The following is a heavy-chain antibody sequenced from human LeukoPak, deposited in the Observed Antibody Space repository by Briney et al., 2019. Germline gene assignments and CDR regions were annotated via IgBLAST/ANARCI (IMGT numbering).Heavy chain of an antibody. CDR1: GGSFSGYY. Sequence: SETLSLTCAVYGGSFSGYYWSWIRQPPGKGLEWIGEINHSGSTNYNPSLKSRVTISVDTSKNQFSLKLSSVTAADTAVYYCARGIVVLTADNYNWFDPWGQGTLVTVSS. CDR3: ARGIVVLTADNYNWFDP. V-gene: IGHV4-34*01. D-gene: IGHD2-21*02. CDR2: INHSGST. J-gene: IGHJ5*02.